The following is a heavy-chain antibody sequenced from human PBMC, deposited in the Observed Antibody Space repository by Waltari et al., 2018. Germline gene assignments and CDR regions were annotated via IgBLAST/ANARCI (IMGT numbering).Heavy chain of an antibody. CDR2: IERVGSTT. CDR1: GFTFSDYW. Sequence: EVQLVESGGGLVQPGGSLRLSCVASGFTFSDYWMHWVRQAPGKGLMWVSRIERVGSTTNYADSVKGRFTISRDNAKNTAYLQINSLRAEDTAVYYCASGYYYSVFDSWGQGTLVTVSS. CDR3: ASGYYYSVFDS. J-gene: IGHJ4*02. V-gene: IGHV3-74*01. D-gene: IGHD3-22*01.